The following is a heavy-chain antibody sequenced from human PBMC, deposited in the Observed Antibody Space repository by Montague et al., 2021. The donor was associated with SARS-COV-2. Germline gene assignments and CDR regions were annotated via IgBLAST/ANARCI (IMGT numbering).Heavy chain of an antibody. CDR1: GGSTSNYY. D-gene: IGHD2-15*01. Sequence: SETLSLTCSVSGGSTSNYYWTWIRQSPGKGLQWIGYISYTGSTKFNPSLKSRVSMSLDTSKNHFSPRLSAVTAADTARYYCARAQNICFIANCVNYFDLWGLGALVTVSS. CDR2: ISYTGST. V-gene: IGHV4-59*01. CDR3: ARAQNICFIANCVNYFDL. J-gene: IGHJ4*02.